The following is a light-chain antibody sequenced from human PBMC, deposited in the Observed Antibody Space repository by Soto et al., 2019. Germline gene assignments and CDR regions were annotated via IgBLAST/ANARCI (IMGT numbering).Light chain of an antibody. Sequence: EIVLTQSPATLSLSPGEGATLSCRASQSVSSTFLAWYQHKPGRPPRLLIYGASSRATDIPDRFSGGGSGTDFTLTISSLQPDDFATYYCQQYNSYWTFGQGTKVDIK. CDR1: QSVSSTF. CDR2: GAS. CDR3: QQYNSYWT. V-gene: IGKV3-20*01. J-gene: IGKJ1*01.